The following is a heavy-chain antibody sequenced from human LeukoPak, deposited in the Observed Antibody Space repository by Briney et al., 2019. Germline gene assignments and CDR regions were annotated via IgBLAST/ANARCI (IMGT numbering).Heavy chain of an antibody. J-gene: IGHJ4*02. Sequence: PSETLSLTCTVSGVSISTYYWSWIRQPPGKGLEWIGYIYYSGSTNYNPSLKSRVTISVDTSKNQISLKLSSVTAADTAVYYCARILSYDSSGYYPRFDYWGQGTLVTVSS. CDR1: GVSISTYY. CDR2: IYYSGST. CDR3: ARILSYDSSGYYPRFDY. V-gene: IGHV4-59*01. D-gene: IGHD3-22*01.